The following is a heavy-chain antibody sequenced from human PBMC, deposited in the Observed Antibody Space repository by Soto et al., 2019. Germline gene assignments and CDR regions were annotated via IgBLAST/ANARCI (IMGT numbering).Heavy chain of an antibody. J-gene: IGHJ4*02. CDR1: GYSFTANS. D-gene: IGHD2-2*01. CDR3: ARLGCSSTSCYRLDY. Sequence: ASVKVSCKASGYSFTANSMHWVRQAPGQGLEWMGWINPNNGSTNYARKFQGWVTMTRDTSISTAYMDLTSLKSDDTAVYYCARLGCSSTSCYRLDYWGQGTLVTVSS. V-gene: IGHV1-2*04. CDR2: INPNNGST.